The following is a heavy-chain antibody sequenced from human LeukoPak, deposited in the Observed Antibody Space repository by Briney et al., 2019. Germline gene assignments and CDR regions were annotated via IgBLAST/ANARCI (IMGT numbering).Heavy chain of an antibody. CDR3: AKGSAQYYFEY. V-gene: IGHV3-23*01. CDR2: ISTSGGDT. CDR1: GFTFRNYA. J-gene: IGHJ4*02. Sequence: GGSLRLSCAASGFTFRNYAMYWVRQAPGKGLEWVSAISTSGGDTFYPDSMRGRFTISRDNSKNTLYLQMNSLRAEDTAVYFCAKGSAQYYFEYWGQGTPVTVSS.